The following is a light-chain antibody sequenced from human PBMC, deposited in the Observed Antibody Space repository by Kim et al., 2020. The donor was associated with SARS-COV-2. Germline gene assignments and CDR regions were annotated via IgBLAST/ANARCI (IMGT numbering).Light chain of an antibody. J-gene: IGKJ2*01. Sequence: PGERATLSCRAGQSVSTYLAWYQQKPGQSPRLLIYGAFNRAPGIPDRFSGSESGTDFTLTISGLEPEDLAVYYCQQYHTSPYNFGQGTNLEI. CDR3: QQYHTSPYN. CDR2: GAF. V-gene: IGKV3-20*01. CDR1: QSVSTY.